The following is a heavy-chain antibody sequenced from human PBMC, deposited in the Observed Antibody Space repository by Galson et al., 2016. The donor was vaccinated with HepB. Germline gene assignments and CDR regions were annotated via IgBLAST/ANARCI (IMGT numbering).Heavy chain of an antibody. CDR1: GMTFSDSY. V-gene: IGHV3-11*06. Sequence: SLRLSCAASGMTFSDSYMSWIRQPPGKGLEWVSSISSSSSYIYYADSVKGRFTISRDNAKNSLYLQMNSLRAEDTAVYYCARTKLQLLYYFDYWGQGTLVTVSS. D-gene: IGHD5-18*01. CDR2: ISSSSSYI. CDR3: ARTKLQLLYYFDY. J-gene: IGHJ4*02.